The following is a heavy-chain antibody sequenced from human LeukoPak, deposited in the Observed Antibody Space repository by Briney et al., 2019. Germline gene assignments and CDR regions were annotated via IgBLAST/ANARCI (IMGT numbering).Heavy chain of an antibody. Sequence: AWMRSKTEGETKEYAASVKGRFTISRDDSRSRLYLQMNSLKTEDTAVYYCATGVVTGTSRWGQGTLSPSPQ. V-gene: IGHV3-15*01. J-gene: IGHJ4*02. CDR2: MRSKTEGETK. CDR3: ATGVVTGTSR. D-gene: IGHD1-1*01.